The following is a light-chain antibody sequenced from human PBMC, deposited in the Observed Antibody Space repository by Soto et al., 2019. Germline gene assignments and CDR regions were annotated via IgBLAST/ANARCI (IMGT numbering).Light chain of an antibody. CDR1: SSSIVAGYD. J-gene: IGLJ1*01. CDR3: QSYDSRLTAYV. CDR2: GNN. Sequence: QSVLTQPPSVSGAPGQRVTISCTGSSSSIVAGYDVHWYHQLPGAAPKLLVSGNNNRPSGVPDRFSASKSGTSASLAITGLQTEDEAQYYCQSYDSRLTAYVFGTGTKLTVL. V-gene: IGLV1-40*01.